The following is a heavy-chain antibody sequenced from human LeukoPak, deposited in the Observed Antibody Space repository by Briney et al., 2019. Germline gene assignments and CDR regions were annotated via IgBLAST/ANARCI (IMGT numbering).Heavy chain of an antibody. V-gene: IGHV3-23*01. D-gene: IGHD2-2*01. CDR3: ARDVDVVVPANYYGMDV. CDR1: GFAFSSQA. CDR2: ISDSGSIT. J-gene: IGHJ6*02. Sequence: PGGSLRLSCAASGFAFSSQAMGWVRQAPGKGLEWVSVISDSGSITYYADSVKGRFTISRDNSKNTLYLQMNSLRAEDTAVYYCARDVDVVVPANYYGMDVWGQGTTVTVSS.